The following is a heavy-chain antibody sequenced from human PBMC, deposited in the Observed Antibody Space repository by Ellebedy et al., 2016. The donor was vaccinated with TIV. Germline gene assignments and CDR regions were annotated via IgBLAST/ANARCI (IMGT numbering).Heavy chain of an antibody. CDR2: MFPGDSET. V-gene: IGHV5-51*01. CDR3: ARRVWGSYRPFDS. Sequence: GESLKISCKGSGYSFTSHWIGWVRQMPGKGLEWMGIMFPGDSETKYSPSFQGQVTLSADKSISTAYLQWSSLKASDTAMYYCARRVWGSYRPFDSWGQGTLVTVSS. D-gene: IGHD3-16*02. J-gene: IGHJ4*02. CDR1: GYSFTSHW.